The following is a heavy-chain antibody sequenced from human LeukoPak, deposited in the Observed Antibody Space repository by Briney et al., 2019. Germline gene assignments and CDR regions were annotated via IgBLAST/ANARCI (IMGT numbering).Heavy chain of an antibody. J-gene: IGHJ6*03. CDR3: ARHKDYYYSYMDV. CDR2: IYYSGST. V-gene: IGHV4-39*01. CDR1: GDSISTSSYY. Sequence: SETLSPTCSVSGDSISTSSYYWGWIRQPPGKGLEWIGTIYYSGSTYYNPSLTSRVTISVDTSKNQFSLKLSSVTAADTAVYYCARHKDYYYSYMDVWGKGTTVTISS.